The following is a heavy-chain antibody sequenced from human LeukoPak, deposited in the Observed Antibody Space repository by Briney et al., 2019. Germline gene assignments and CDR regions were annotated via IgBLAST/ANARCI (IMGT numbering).Heavy chain of an antibody. CDR3: ASYYDSSGSDY. D-gene: IGHD3-22*01. CDR1: GGSISSGGYY. J-gene: IGHJ4*02. V-gene: IGHV4-30-2*01. Sequence: SETLSLTCTVSGGSISSGGYYWSWIRQPPGKGLEWIGYIYHSGSTYYNPSLKSRITISVDRSKNQFSLKLSSVTAADTAVYYCASYYDSSGSDYWGQGTLVTVSS. CDR2: IYHSGST.